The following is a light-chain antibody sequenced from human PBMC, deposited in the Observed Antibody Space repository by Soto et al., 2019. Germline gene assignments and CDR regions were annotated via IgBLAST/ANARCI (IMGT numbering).Light chain of an antibody. Sequence: IQVTQSPSSRSASVGDRVTITCRASQDIINYLAWYQQKPGKVPKLLIYAASTLQSGVPSRFSGRGSGTDFTLTISSLRPEDVATYYCQKYNSAPVTCGPGTKVDI. CDR2: AAS. CDR3: QKYNSAPVT. J-gene: IGKJ3*01. V-gene: IGKV1-27*01. CDR1: QDIINY.